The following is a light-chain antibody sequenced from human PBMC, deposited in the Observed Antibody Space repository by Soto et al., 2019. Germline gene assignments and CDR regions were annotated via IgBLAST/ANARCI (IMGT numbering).Light chain of an antibody. CDR1: QSISSY. CDR2: GAS. CDR3: QQSYNSRRT. J-gene: IGKJ1*01. Sequence: DIQMTQSPSSLSASVGDRVTITCRASQSISSYLNWYQQKPGEAPKLLIYGASILQSGVPSRFSGSGSGTDFTLTISSLQSEDFATYYCQQSYNSRRTFGQGTKVEIK. V-gene: IGKV1-39*01.